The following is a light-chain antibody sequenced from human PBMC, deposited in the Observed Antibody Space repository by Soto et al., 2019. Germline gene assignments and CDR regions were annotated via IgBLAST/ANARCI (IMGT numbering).Light chain of an antibody. J-gene: IGKJ4*01. CDR2: KTS. V-gene: IGKV1-5*03. CDR1: QSISIW. CDR3: QQYDSYPLT. Sequence: DIQMTQSPSTLSASVGDRVTITCRASQSISIWLAWYQQKPGKAPNLLIYKTSSLESGVPSRFSGSGSGTEFTLTVNSLQPDDFATYYCQQYDSYPLTVGGGTKVDIK.